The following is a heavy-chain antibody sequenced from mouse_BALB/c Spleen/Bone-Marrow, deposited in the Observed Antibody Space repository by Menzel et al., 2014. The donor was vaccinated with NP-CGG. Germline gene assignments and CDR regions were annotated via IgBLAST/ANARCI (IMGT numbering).Heavy chain of an antibody. Sequence: DVKLVESGGGLVKPGGSLKLSCAASGFTFISYTMSWVRQTPEKRLEWVAIISSGGNYSYYPDSVKGRFTISRDNAENTLYLQVSSLKSEDTAMYYCTREGDGRGGACDFWGQGTPLTFAS. J-gene: IGHJ2*01. V-gene: IGHV5-6-4*01. CDR3: TREGDGRGGACDF. D-gene: IGHD1-1*01. CDR1: GFTFISYT. CDR2: ISSGGNYS.